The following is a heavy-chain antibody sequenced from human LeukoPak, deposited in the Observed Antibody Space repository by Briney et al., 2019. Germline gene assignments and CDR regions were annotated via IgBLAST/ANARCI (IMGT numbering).Heavy chain of an antibody. J-gene: IGHJ4*02. D-gene: IGHD5-18*01. CDR2: ISWNGGII. V-gene: IGHV3-9*01. Sequence: GGSLRLSCAASGFTFADYAMHWVRQVPGEGLEWVSGISWNGGIIGYADSVKGRLTISRDNAQNSLYLQMNSLRAEDTALYYCAKGITSGFSNGFPFDYWGQGTLVTVSS. CDR1: GFTFADYA. CDR3: AKGITSGFSNGFPFDY.